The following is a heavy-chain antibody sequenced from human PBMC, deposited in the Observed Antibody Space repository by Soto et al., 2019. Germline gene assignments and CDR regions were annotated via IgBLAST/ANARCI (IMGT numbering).Heavy chain of an antibody. CDR2: VNPILSLS. Sequence: QVQLVQSGAEVKRPGSSVKVSCKASGDTFSFYSINWVRQAPGLGLEWMGRVNPILSLSNYAQRFQGRVTMTADKSTSTAYRVISSLRSDDTAIYYCANSKGSGYRACDYWGQGAQVSDAS. CDR1: GDTFSFYS. CDR3: ANSKGSGYRACDY. D-gene: IGHD3-10*01. V-gene: IGHV1-69*02. J-gene: IGHJ4*02.